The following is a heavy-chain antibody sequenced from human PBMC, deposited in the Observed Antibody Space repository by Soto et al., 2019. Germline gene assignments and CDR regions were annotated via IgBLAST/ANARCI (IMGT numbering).Heavy chain of an antibody. V-gene: IGHV2-5*02. CDR2: IYWDDDK. CDR3: AHSSTWLQLRDAFDI. CDR1: GFSLRSSGMG. D-gene: IGHD1-1*01. Sequence: QITLKESGPTVMKPTQTLTLTCTFSGFSLRSSGMGVGWIRQPPGKALEWLALIYWDDDKRYSPSLKSRLNITKDTFKNQVVLTMTNMDPVDTATYFCAHSSTWLQLRDAFDIWGQGTMVTVSS. J-gene: IGHJ3*02.